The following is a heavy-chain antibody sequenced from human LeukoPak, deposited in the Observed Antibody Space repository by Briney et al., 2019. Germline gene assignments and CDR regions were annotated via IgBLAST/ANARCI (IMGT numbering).Heavy chain of an antibody. D-gene: IGHD3-22*01. Sequence: GGSLRLSCAASGFTFSNYAVHWVRQAPRKGLEWVSGISSSGGNTNYADSVKGRFTISRDNSKNTLYLQMNSLRGEDTAVYYCAKGYYYDSSGYSRLACFDSWGQGTLVTVSS. CDR1: GFTFSNYA. J-gene: IGHJ4*02. V-gene: IGHV3-23*01. CDR2: ISSSGGNT. CDR3: AKGYYYDSSGYSRLACFDS.